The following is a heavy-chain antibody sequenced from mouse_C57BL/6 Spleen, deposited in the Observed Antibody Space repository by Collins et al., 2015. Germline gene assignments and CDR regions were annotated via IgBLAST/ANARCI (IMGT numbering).Heavy chain of an antibody. V-gene: IGHV1-82*01. Sequence: QVQLQQSGPELVKPGASVKISCKASGYAFSSSWMNWVKQGPGKGLEWIGRIYPGDGDPNYNGKFKGKATLTADKSSSTAYMQLSSLTSEDSAVYFCARIYDGYPYAMDYWGQGTSVTVSS. CDR1: GYAFSSSW. D-gene: IGHD2-3*01. CDR3: ARIYDGYPYAMDY. CDR2: IYPGDGDP. J-gene: IGHJ4*01.